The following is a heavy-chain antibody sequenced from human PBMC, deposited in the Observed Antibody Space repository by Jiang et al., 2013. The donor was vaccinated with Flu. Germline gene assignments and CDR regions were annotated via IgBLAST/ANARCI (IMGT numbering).Heavy chain of an antibody. CDR1: GDSLSSSGVA. CDR2: TYYRSKWSN. V-gene: IGHV6-1*01. Sequence: SLTCAISGDSLSSSGVAWNWIRQSPSRGLEWLGRTYYRSKWSNDYAVSVESRITINPDTSKNQFSLQLNSVTPEDTAVYYCARVDGGYDGYFDYWGQGTLVTVSS. J-gene: IGHJ4*02. CDR3: ARVDGGYDGYFDY. D-gene: IGHD5-12*01.